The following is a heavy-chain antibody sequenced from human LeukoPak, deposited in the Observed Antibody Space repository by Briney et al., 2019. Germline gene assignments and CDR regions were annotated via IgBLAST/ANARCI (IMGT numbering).Heavy chain of an antibody. CDR3: ARALASEDAFDI. D-gene: IGHD1-1*01. CDR1: GYTFSNYV. CDR2: ISAYNGDT. Sequence: AAVNVSCKASGYTFSNYVLSWVRQAPGQGREGMGWISAYNGDTYSAQRFHGRVTMTTDTSTSTAYMELRSLRSDDTAVYYCARALASEDAFDIWGQGTMVTVSS. V-gene: IGHV1-18*01. J-gene: IGHJ3*02.